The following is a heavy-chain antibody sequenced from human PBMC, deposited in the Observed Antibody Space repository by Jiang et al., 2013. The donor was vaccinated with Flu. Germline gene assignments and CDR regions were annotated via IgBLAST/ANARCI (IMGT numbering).Heavy chain of an antibody. CDR2: ISYSGYT. V-gene: IGHV4-59*01. J-gene: IGHJ3*02. Sequence: GPGLVKPSETLSLNCTVSGGSISGFYWSWIRQSPGKRLEWLAYISYSGYTKYNPSLKSRVTISVDTSKNQFSLKLYSVTATDTAVYYCARDYGRVYYDSQPPHQGGAFDIWGQGIRVTVSS. D-gene: IGHD3-22*01. CDR1: GGSISGFY. CDR3: ARDYGRVYYDSQPPHQGGAFDI.